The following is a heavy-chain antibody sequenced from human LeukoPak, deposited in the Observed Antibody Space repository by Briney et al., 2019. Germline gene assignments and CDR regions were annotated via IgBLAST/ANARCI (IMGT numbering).Heavy chain of an antibody. CDR2: INTNTGNP. D-gene: IGHD4-17*01. CDR3: ARDLNYGGYPAIDY. J-gene: IGHJ4*02. CDR1: GYTFTSYA. Sequence: WASVKVSCKASGYTFTSYAMNWVRQAPGQGLEWMGWINTNTGNPTYAQGFTGRFVFSLDTSVSTAYLQISSLKAEDTAVYYCARDLNYGGYPAIDYWGQGTLVTVSS. V-gene: IGHV7-4-1*02.